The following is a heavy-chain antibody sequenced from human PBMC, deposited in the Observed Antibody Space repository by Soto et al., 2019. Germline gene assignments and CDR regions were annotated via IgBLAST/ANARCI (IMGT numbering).Heavy chain of an antibody. V-gene: IGHV3-53*04. CDR1: GFTVSSNY. CDR2: IYSGGST. J-gene: IGHJ4*02. Sequence: EVQLVESGGGLVQPGGSLRLSCAASGFTVSSNYMSWVRQAPGKGLEWVSVIYSGGSTYYADSVKGRFTIYRHNSKNTLYLEMRSLGAEDTAVYYCARGPRLEGFDYWGQGTLVTVSS. CDR3: ARGPRLEGFDY.